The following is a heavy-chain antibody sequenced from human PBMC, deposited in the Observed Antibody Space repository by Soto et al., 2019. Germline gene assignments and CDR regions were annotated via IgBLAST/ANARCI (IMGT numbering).Heavy chain of an antibody. CDR3: ARDRCTFRSCYSGFPDWFDP. CDR1: GDSVSSNSAA. V-gene: IGHV6-1*01. D-gene: IGHD2-15*01. Sequence: PSQTLSLTCAISGDSVSSNSAAWNWIRQSPSRGLEWLGRTYYRSKWYNDYAVSVKSRITINPDTSKNQFSLQLNSVTPEDTAVYYCARDRCTFRSCYSGFPDWFDPWGQGTLVTVSS. J-gene: IGHJ5*02. CDR2: TYYRSKWYN.